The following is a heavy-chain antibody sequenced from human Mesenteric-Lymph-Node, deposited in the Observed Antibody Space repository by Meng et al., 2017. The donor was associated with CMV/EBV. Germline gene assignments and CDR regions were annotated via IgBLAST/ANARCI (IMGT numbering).Heavy chain of an antibody. CDR2: IRNDGSNK. CDR1: GFTFSSFA. CDR3: AKGHNSNWNYFDY. D-gene: IGHD1-20*01. J-gene: IGHJ4*02. Sequence: GSPLKISCAASGFTFSSFAMHWVRQAPGKGLEWVAFIRNDGSNKYYADSVKGRFTISRDNSKNTLYLQMNSLRAEDTAVYYCAKGHNSNWNYFDYWGQGTLVTVSS. V-gene: IGHV3-30*02.